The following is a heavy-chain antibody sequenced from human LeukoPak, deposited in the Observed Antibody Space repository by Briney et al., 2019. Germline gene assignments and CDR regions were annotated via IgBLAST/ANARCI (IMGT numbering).Heavy chain of an antibody. Sequence: GGSLRLSCAASGFTFSSYSMNWVRQAPGKGLEWVSSISSSSSYIYYADSVKGRFTISRDNAKNSLYLQMNSLRAEDTAVYYCARTPDVDIVVVTDVRGKGTTVTVSS. J-gene: IGHJ6*04. CDR3: ARTPDVDIVVVTDV. V-gene: IGHV3-21*01. CDR2: ISSSSSYI. D-gene: IGHD5-12*01. CDR1: GFTFSSYS.